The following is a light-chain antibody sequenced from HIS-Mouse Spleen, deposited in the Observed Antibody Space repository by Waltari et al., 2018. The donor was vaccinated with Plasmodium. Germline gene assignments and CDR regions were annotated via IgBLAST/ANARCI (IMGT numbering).Light chain of an antibody. CDR1: SSNIGSNY. V-gene: IGLV1-47*01. CDR3: CSYAGSYTFV. J-gene: IGLJ1*01. Sequence: QSVLTQPPSASGTPGQRVTISCSGSSSNIGSNYVYWYQQLPGTAPKLLIYRKNQRPSGVPDRFSGSKSGTSASLAISGLRSEDEADYYCCSYAGSYTFVFGTGTKVTVL. CDR2: RKN.